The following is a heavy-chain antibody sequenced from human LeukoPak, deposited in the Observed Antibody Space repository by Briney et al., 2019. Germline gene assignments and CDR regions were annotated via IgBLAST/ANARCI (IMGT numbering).Heavy chain of an antibody. V-gene: IGHV3-53*01. J-gene: IGHJ4*02. CDR1: GFTFSVYW. CDR2: IYGGGAT. CDR3: ARLLPASRHYFDY. D-gene: IGHD6-6*01. Sequence: PGGSLRLSCAASGFTFSVYWMTWVRQAPGKGLEWISVIYGGGATYYADSVQGRFTISRDTSNNALYLQMISLRVEDTAVYHCARLLPASRHYFDYWGLGTLVTVSS.